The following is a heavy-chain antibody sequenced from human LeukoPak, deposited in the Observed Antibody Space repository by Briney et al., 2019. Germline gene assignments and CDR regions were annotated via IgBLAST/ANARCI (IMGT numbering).Heavy chain of an antibody. CDR2: ISYDGSNK. D-gene: IGHD6-6*01. CDR1: GFTFSSYG. CDR3: AKDGGSSGFDY. J-gene: IGHJ4*02. V-gene: IGHV3-30*18. Sequence: PGRSLRLSRAASGFTFSSYGMHWVRQAPGKGLEWVAVISYDGSNKYYADSVKGRFTISRDNSKNTPYLQMNSLRAEDTAVYYCAKDGGSSGFDYWGQGTLVTVSS.